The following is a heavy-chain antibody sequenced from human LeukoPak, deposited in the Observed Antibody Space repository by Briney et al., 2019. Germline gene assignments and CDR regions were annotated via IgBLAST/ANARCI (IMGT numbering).Heavy chain of an antibody. Sequence: SETLSLTCTVSGGSISTYYWSCIRQPAGKGLEWIGRISASGTTNYNPSLKSRVTISVDTSKNQFSLKLSSVTAADTAVYYCARFGTTVTTSVRDWGQGTLVTVSS. CDR1: GGSISTYY. CDR2: ISASGTT. V-gene: IGHV4-4*07. CDR3: ARFGTTVTTSVRD. J-gene: IGHJ4*02. D-gene: IGHD4-17*01.